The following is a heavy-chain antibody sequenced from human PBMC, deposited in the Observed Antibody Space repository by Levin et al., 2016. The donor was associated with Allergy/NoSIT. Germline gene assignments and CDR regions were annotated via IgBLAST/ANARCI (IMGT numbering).Heavy chain of an antibody. D-gene: IGHD3-10*01. J-gene: IGHJ6*03. CDR3: ACCIRGVILGRYYYYYMDV. V-gene: IGHV1-69*06. CDR2: IIPIFGTA. Sequence: WVRQAPGQGLEWMGGIIPIFGTANYAQKFQGRVTITADKSTSTAYMELSSLRSEDTAVYYCACCIRGVILGRYYYYYMDVWGKGTTVTVSS.